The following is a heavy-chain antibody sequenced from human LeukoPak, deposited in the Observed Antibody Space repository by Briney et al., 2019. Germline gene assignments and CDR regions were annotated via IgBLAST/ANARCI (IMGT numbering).Heavy chain of an antibody. J-gene: IGHJ4*02. V-gene: IGHV3-23*01. Sequence: PGGSLRLSCAPSGFTFSTYAMTWVRQAPGKWLEWVSAISGDGAVSYYADSVKGRFTISRDNSKSTLYLQMNSLRAEDTAVYYCAQNRLDCTNTPCYVYWGQGTLVTVSS. CDR3: AQNRLDCTNTPCYVY. CDR1: GFTFSTYA. D-gene: IGHD2-8*01. CDR2: ISGDGAVS.